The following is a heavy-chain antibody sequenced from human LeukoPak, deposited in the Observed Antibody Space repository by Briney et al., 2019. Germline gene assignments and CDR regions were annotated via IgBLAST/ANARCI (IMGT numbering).Heavy chain of an antibody. J-gene: IGHJ6*02. V-gene: IGHV1-3*01. CDR1: GYTFTSYA. Sequence: ASVKVSCKASGYTFTSYAMHWVRQAPGQRLEWMGWINAGNGNTKYSQKFQGRVTITRDTSASTAYMELSSLRSEGTAVYYCARDLGRYSISRYYYGMDVWGQGTTVTVSS. CDR3: ARDLGRYSISRYYYGMDV. D-gene: IGHD4-11*01. CDR2: INAGNGNT.